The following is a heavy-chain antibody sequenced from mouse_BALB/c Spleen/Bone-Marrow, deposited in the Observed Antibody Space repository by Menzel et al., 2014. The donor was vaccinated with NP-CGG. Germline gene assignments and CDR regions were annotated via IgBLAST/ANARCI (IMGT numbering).Heavy chain of an antibody. D-gene: IGHD1-2*01. CDR1: GFDFSRYW. CDR2: INPDSSTI. J-gene: IGHJ2*01. Sequence: EVQLQQSGGGLVQPGGSLKLSCAASGFDFSRYWMSWVRQAPGKGPEWIGEINPDSSTINYTPSLKDKFIISRDNAKNTLYLQMSKVRSEDTALYYCASLHYYGYGDYWGQGTTLTVSS. CDR3: ASLHYYGYGDY. V-gene: IGHV4-1*02.